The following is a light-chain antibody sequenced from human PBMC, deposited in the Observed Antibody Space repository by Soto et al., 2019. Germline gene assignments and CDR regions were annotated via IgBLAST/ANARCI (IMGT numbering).Light chain of an antibody. CDR3: QQYGSSPQT. CDR1: QSVSSTY. Sequence: EIVLTQSPGTLSLSPGERAIFSCRASQSVSSTYLAWYQQKPGQAPRLLIYGASSRATGIPDRFSGSGSGTDFTLTISRLEPEDFAVYYCQQYGSSPQTFGQGTKVDIK. CDR2: GAS. J-gene: IGKJ1*01. V-gene: IGKV3-20*01.